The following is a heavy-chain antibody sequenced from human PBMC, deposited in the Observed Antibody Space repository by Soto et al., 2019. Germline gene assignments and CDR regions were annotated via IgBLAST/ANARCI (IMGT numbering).Heavy chain of an antibody. D-gene: IGHD6-13*01. Sequence: QPGGSLRLSCSGFTFSSYAMSWVRQAPGKGLEWVSAISGSGGSTYYADSVKGRFTISRDNSKNTLFLQMNSLRAEDTAVYYCAKDNARGSSSWSDYWGQGTLVTVSS. CDR3: AKDNARGSSSWSDY. V-gene: IGHV3-23*01. CDR1: GFTFSSYA. CDR2: ISGSGGST. J-gene: IGHJ4*02.